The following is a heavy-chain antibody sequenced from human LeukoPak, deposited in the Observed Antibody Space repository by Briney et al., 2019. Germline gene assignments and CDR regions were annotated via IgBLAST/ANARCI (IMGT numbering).Heavy chain of an antibody. CDR1: GYTFSNFD. J-gene: IGHJ4*02. D-gene: IGHD2-2*01. CDR2: MNPISGKA. V-gene: IGHV1-8*01. Sequence: EASVKVSCKASGYTFSNFDINWVRQAPGQGLEWMGWMNPISGKAGSAQKFQGRVTLTRDASISTAYMELSSLRSDDTAVYYCARAPMGTAALYWGQGTLVTVSS. CDR3: ARAPMGTAALY.